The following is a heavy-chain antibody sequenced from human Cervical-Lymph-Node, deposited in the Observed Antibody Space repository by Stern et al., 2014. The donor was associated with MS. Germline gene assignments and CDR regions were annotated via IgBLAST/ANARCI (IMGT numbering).Heavy chain of an antibody. CDR2: ISSSSSYI. Sequence: EVQLLQSGGGLVKPGGSLRLSCAASGFTFSSYSMHWVRQAPGKGLEWVSSISSSSSYIYYADSVKGRFTISRDNAKNSLYLQMNSLRAEDTAVYYCARDQGGKYYDSSGYYSDAFDIWGQGTMVTVSS. CDR3: ARDQGGKYYDSSGYYSDAFDI. V-gene: IGHV3-21*01. J-gene: IGHJ3*02. D-gene: IGHD3-22*01. CDR1: GFTFSSYS.